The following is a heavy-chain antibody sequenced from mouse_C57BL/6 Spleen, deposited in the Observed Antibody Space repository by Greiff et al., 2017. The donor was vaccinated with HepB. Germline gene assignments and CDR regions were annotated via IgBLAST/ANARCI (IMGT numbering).Heavy chain of an antibody. Sequence: QVQLQQPGAELVRPGTSVKLSCKASGYTFTSYWMHWVKQRPGQGLEWIGVIDPSDSYTNYNQKFKGKATLTVDTSSSTAYMQLSSLTSEDSAVCYCGRVVARYFDVWGTGTTVTVAS. CDR2: IDPSDSYT. J-gene: IGHJ1*03. V-gene: IGHV1-59*01. CDR1: GYTFTSYW. D-gene: IGHD1-1*01. CDR3: GRVVARYFDV.